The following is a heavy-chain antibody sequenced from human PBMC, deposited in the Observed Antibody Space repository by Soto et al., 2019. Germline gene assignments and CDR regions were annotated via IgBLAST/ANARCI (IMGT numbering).Heavy chain of an antibody. J-gene: IGHJ4*02. Sequence: GGSLRLSCAVSGFSLSNYWMSWVRQAPGKGLEWVANIKQDGSEKYYVDSVKGRFTISRDNAKNSVYLQMNSLRAEDTAVYYCARDRTSVGSCSDNWGQGTLVTVSS. CDR2: IKQDGSEK. CDR1: GFSLSNYW. D-gene: IGHD2-15*01. V-gene: IGHV3-7*01. CDR3: ARDRTSVGSCSDN.